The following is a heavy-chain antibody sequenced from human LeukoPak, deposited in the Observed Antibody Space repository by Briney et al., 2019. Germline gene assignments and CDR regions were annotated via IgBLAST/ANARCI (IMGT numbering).Heavy chain of an antibody. CDR3: AGYGDYFECLWWYYFDY. Sequence: YYSGTTSYPPSLKSRVPISVDTSKNQFSLKLSSVTAADTAVYYCAGYGDYFECLWWYYFDYWGQGTLVTVSS. CDR2: YYSGTT. J-gene: IGHJ4*02. V-gene: IGHV4-39*01. D-gene: IGHD4-17*01.